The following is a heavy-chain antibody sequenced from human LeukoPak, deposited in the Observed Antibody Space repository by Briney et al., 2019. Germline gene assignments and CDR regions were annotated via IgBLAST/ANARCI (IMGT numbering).Heavy chain of an antibody. Sequence: ASVKVSCKASGYTLTGYYMHWVRQAPGQGRGWMGWINPNSGGTNNGQKFQGRVTMTRDTSTSTAYMGLSRLRSDSTAVYYCASGTRCLQSPPLGYWGQGTLVTVSS. D-gene: IGHD5-24*01. CDR3: ASGTRCLQSPPLGY. J-gene: IGHJ4*02. V-gene: IGHV1-2*02. CDR2: INPNSGGT. CDR1: GYTLTGYY.